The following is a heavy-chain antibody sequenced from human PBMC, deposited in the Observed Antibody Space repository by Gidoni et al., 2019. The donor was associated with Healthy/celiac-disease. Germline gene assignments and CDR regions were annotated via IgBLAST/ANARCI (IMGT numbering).Heavy chain of an antibody. CDR1: GFTFDDYY. Sequence: EVQLVESGGGLVQPGRSLRLSCAASGFTFDDYYLNWVRQAPGKGLEWVSGISWNSGSIGYADSVKGRFTISRDNAKNSLYLQMNSLRAEDTALYYCAKGVGCSGGSCYLAGDYYYGMDVWGQGTTVTVSS. CDR2: ISWNSGSI. D-gene: IGHD2-15*01. CDR3: AKGVGCSGGSCYLAGDYYYGMDV. V-gene: IGHV3-9*01. J-gene: IGHJ6*02.